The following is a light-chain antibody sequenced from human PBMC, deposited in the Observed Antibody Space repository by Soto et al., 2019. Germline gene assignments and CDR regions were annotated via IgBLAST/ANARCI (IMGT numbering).Light chain of an antibody. CDR2: SNS. CDR1: SSSIGINT. V-gene: IGLV1-44*01. CDR3: AAWDDSLNGPV. Sequence: QSVLTQPPSASGTPGQRVTISCSGSSSSIGINTVNWYQQLPGTAPKLLIYSNSQRPSGVPDRFSGSKSGTSASLAISGLQSEDEADYYCAAWDDSLNGPVFGGGTKVTV. J-gene: IGLJ2*01.